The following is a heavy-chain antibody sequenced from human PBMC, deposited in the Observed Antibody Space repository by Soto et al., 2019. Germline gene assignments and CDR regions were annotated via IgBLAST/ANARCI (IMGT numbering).Heavy chain of an antibody. Sequence: QVQLVQSGAEVKKPGSSVRVSCKASGGAFNTYAISWVRQAPGLGLEWMGGIIHVFGRVTSAQKFQGRVTITADDSTITADMELSRLRLDDTAIYYCADLSLGYCSTTNCPPDYWGQGTLVTVSS. CDR3: ADLSLGYCSTTNCPPDY. D-gene: IGHD2-2*01. CDR1: GGAFNTYA. J-gene: IGHJ4*02. CDR2: IIHVFGRV. V-gene: IGHV1-69*12.